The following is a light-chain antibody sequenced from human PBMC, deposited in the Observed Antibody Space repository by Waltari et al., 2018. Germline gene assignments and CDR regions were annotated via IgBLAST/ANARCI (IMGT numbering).Light chain of an antibody. CDR2: SND. J-gene: IGLJ2*01. CDR1: NSTIGIKR. CDR3: ATWDDRLNGVV. V-gene: IGLV1-44*01. Sequence: QSVLTQPPSASGTPGQRVTISCSGSNSTIGIKRVPWYQQPPGTAPKLLIYSNDHRASGLPDRFSGSKSGTSASLAISGLQFEDEADYYCATWDDRLNGVVFGGGTKLTVL.